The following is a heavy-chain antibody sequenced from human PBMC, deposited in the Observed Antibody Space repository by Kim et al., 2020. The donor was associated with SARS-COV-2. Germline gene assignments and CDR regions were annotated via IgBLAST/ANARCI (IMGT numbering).Heavy chain of an antibody. D-gene: IGHD6-13*01. Sequence: GGSLRLSCAASGFTFDDYAMHWVRQAPGKGLEWVSGISWNSGSIGYADSVKGRFTISRDNAKNFLYLQMNSLRAEDTALYYCAKERSIAAAKGPKYFQHWGQGTLVTVSS. J-gene: IGHJ1*01. CDR3: AKERSIAAAKGPKYFQH. CDR2: ISWNSGSI. CDR1: GFTFDDYA. V-gene: IGHV3-9*01.